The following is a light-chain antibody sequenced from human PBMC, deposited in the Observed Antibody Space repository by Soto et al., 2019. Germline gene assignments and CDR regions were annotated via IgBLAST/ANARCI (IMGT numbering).Light chain of an antibody. CDR3: REYNSYPLT. Sequence: DIQMTQSPSTLSASVGDRVTITCRASQSISTWLAWYQQKPGKAPKLLIYDASSLESGVPSRFSGSGSGTEFTLTISSLQPDDFATYYCREYNSYPLTFGGGTKVDIK. CDR2: DAS. V-gene: IGKV1-5*01. J-gene: IGKJ4*01. CDR1: QSISTW.